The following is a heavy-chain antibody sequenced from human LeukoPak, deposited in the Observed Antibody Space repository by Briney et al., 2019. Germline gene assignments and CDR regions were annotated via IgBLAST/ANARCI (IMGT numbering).Heavy chain of an antibody. CDR2: ISYDGSNK. J-gene: IGHJ5*02. D-gene: IGHD5-24*01. V-gene: IGHV3-30*03. Sequence: GGSLRLSCAASGFTFSSYGMHWVRQAPGKGLEWVAVISYDGSNKYYADSVKGRFTISRDNSKNTLYLQMNSLRAEDTAVYYCAREGRWLQLNWFDPWGQGTLVTVSS. CDR3: AREGRWLQLNWFDP. CDR1: GFTFSSYG.